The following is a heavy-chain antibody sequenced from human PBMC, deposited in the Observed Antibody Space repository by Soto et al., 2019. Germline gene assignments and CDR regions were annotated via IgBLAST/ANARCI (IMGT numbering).Heavy chain of an antibody. CDR2: ISYDGSSE. J-gene: IGHJ4*02. D-gene: IGHD3-22*01. CDR3: AKEGYYDSSGLYIDY. CDR1: GFTFSSYG. Sequence: QVQLVESGGGVVQPGRSLRLSCAASGFTFSSYGMHWVRQAPGKGLEWVAVISYDGSSEYYADSVKGGFTISRDISKNTLYLQMNSLRAEDTAVYHCAKEGYYDSSGLYIDYWGQGNLVTVSS. V-gene: IGHV3-30*18.